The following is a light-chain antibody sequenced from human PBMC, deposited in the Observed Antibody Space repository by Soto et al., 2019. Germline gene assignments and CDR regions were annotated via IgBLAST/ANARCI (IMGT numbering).Light chain of an antibody. J-gene: IGLJ1*01. V-gene: IGLV2-23*02. Sequence: QSALTQPASVSGSAGHSISITCTGTSNGVGRYNLVSWYQQHPGKAPKLMIYEVSKRPSGVSNRFSGSKSGNTASLTISGLQAEDQDNYYCCSAAGSNSCGVFGTGTKVTVL. CDR2: EVS. CDR1: SNGVGRYNL. CDR3: CSAAGSNSCGV.